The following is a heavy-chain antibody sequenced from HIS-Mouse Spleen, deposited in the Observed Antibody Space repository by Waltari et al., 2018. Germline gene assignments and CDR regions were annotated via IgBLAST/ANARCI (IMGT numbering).Heavy chain of an antibody. D-gene: IGHD6-13*01. V-gene: IGHV4-34*01. CDR2: INHSGST. J-gene: IGHJ4*02. CDR3: ARGKGSSSWYYFDY. Sequence: QVQLQQWGAGLLKPSETLSLTCAVYGGSFSGYSWSWTRQPPGKGLEWIGEINHSGSTNYNPSLKSRVTISVDTSKNQFSLKLSSVTAADTAVYYCARGKGSSSWYYFDYWGQGTLVTVSS. CDR1: GGSFSGYS.